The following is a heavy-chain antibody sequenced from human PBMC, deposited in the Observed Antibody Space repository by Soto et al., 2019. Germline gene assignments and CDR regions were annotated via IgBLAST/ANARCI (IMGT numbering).Heavy chain of an antibody. CDR3: AISGYDYYYYGMDV. J-gene: IGHJ6*02. V-gene: IGHV4-59*01. D-gene: IGHD5-12*01. CDR2: IYYSGST. Sequence: SETLSLTCTVSGGSISSYYWSWIRQPPGKGLEWIGYIYYSGSTNYNPSLKSRVTISVDTSKNQFSLKLSSVTAADTAVYYCAISGYDYYYYGMDVWGQGTTVTVSS. CDR1: GGSISSYY.